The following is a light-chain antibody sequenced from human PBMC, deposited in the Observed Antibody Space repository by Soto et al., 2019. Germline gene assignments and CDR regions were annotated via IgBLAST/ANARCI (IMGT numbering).Light chain of an antibody. J-gene: IGKJ5*01. V-gene: IGKV3-20*01. Sequence: ELVLTQSPATLSLSPGERATLSCRASQSVSSNLGWYQQKPGQAPRLLIYDASSRATGIPDRFSGSGSGTDVTLTITRLEPEDFAVYYCQQDGSSPITFGQGTRLEI. CDR3: QQDGSSPIT. CDR2: DAS. CDR1: QSVSSN.